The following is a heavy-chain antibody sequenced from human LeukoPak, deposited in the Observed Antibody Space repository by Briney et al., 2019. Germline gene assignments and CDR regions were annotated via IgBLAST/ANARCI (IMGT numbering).Heavy chain of an antibody. J-gene: IGHJ6*04. Sequence: GGSLRLSCAASGFTFNNYAMNWVRRAPGEGQEWVSGITSSGDATHYADSVRGRFTISRDNSRNTLSLQMTSLRAEDTAVYYCAKGVLSGMRYDYGMDVWGKGTTVIVSS. CDR3: AKGVLSGMRYDYGMDV. V-gene: IGHV3-23*01. CDR2: ITSSGDAT. CDR1: GFTFNNYA. D-gene: IGHD3-10*01.